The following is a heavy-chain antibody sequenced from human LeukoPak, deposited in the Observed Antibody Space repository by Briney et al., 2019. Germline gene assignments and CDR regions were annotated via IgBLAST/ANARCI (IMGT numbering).Heavy chain of an antibody. CDR1: GYTFTAFY. D-gene: IGHD3-10*01. CDR3: PRAPLVMWFGDFMYYFAL. Sequence: ASVKASCKASGYTFTAFYIHWVGQSPGQGVEGMGWFNPGIGDTISEARFQGRVKLTRDSSSTTAYMELSSLSSDETAVYYCPRAPLVMWFGDFMYYFALWGQGTLVTVSS. V-gene: IGHV1-2*02. J-gene: IGHJ4*02. CDR2: FNPGIGDT.